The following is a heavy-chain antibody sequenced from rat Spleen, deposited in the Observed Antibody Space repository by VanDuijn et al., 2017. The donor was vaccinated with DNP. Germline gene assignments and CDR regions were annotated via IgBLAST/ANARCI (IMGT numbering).Heavy chain of an antibody. Sequence: EVQFLESGGGLVQPGNSLKLSCVTSGFTFSSAWMYWYRQFPEKRLEWVASIIYDGTTTYYRDSVKGRFTISRDNAKNTLFLQMDSLRSEDTATYYCTTSGYGYDGYPFAYWGQGTLVTVSS. D-gene: IGHD1-12*03. CDR3: TTSGYGYDGYPFAY. J-gene: IGHJ3*01. V-gene: IGHV5-29*01. CDR1: GFTFSSAW. CDR2: IIYDGTTT.